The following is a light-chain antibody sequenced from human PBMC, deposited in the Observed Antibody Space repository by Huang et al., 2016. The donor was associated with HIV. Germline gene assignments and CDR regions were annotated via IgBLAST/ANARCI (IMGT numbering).Light chain of an antibody. J-gene: IGKJ1*01. CDR3: QQYNNWPRT. V-gene: IGKV3-15*01. CDR2: GAS. CDR1: QCVSSN. Sequence: EIVMTQSPATLSVSPGERATLSCRASQCVSSNLAWYQQKPGQAPRLLIYGASTRATGIPARCSGSGSGTEFTLTISSLQSEDFAVYYCQQYNNWPRTFGQGTKVEIK.